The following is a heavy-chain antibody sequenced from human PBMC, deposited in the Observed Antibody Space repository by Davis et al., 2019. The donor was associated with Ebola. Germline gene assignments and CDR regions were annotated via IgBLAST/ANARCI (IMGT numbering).Heavy chain of an antibody. CDR1: GFIFSTNW. J-gene: IGHJ5*02. V-gene: IGHV4-34*01. CDR2: INHSGST. CDR3: ARGGRFYYYGSGSYGGNWFDP. Sequence: ESLMISCAASGFIFSTNWMRWIRQPPGKGLEWIGEINHSGSTNYNPSLKSRVTISVDTSKNQFSLKLSSVTAADTAVYYCARGGRFYYYGSGSYGGNWFDPWGQGTLVTVSS. D-gene: IGHD3-10*01.